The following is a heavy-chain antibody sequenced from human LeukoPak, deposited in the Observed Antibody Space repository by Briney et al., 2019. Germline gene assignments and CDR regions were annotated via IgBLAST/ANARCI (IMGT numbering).Heavy chain of an antibody. CDR1: GYTFTSYY. V-gene: IGHV1-46*03. D-gene: IGHD1-26*01. J-gene: IGHJ4*02. CDR3: ARGSGSYLGGATEYFDY. Sequence: ASVKVSCKASGYTFTSYYMHWVRQAPGQGLEWMGIINPSGGSTSYAQKFQGRVTMTRDTSMSTVYMELSSLRSEDTAVYYCARGSGSYLGGATEYFDYWGQGTLVTVSS. CDR2: INPSGGST.